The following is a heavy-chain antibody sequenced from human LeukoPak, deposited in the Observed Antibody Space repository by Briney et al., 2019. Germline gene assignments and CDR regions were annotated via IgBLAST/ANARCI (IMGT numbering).Heavy chain of an antibody. Sequence: PSQTLSLTCTVSGGSISSGSYYWSWIRQPAGKGLEWIGRIYTSGSTNYNPSLKSRVTISVDTSKNQFSLKLSSVTAADTAVYYCAKVVSDWFQFSYYYYMDVWGKGTTVTISS. CDR3: AKVVSDWFQFSYYYYMDV. J-gene: IGHJ6*03. V-gene: IGHV4-61*02. CDR1: GGSISSGSYY. D-gene: IGHD3-3*01. CDR2: IYTSGST.